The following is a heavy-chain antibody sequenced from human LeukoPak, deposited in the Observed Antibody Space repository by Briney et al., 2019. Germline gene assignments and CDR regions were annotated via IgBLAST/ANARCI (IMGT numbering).Heavy chain of an antibody. J-gene: IGHJ4*02. CDR3: ATSPGTSDY. CDR1: GFTFSSYV. CDR2: ISYDGSNE. V-gene: IGHV3-30*04. Sequence: GRSLRLSCAASGFTFSSYVMHWVRQAPGKGLEWVAIISYDGSNEYYADSVKGRFTISRDYSKNTLYLQMDSLRAEDTAVYYCATSPGTSDYWGQGTLVTVSS. D-gene: IGHD3-10*01.